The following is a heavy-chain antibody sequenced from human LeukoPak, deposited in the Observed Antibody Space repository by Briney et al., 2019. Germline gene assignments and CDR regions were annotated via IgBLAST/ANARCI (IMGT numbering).Heavy chain of an antibody. CDR2: INHSGST. V-gene: IGHV4-34*01. D-gene: IGHD6-13*01. CDR1: GGSFSGYY. Sequence: SETLSLTCAVYGGSFSGYYWSWIRQPPGKGLEWIGEINHSGSTNYNPSLKSRVTISVDTSKNQLSLKLSSVTAADTAVYYCARSYSSSWYSDYWGQGTLVTVSS. J-gene: IGHJ4*02. CDR3: ARSYSSSWYSDY.